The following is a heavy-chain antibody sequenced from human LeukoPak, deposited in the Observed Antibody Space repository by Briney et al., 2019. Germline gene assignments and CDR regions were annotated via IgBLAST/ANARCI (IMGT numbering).Heavy chain of an antibody. CDR1: DDSISSSSYY. J-gene: IGHJ4*02. Sequence: SETLSLTCTVSDDSISSSSYYWAWIRQPPGKGLEWIGSFYYGGTTHYSPSLKSRVTVAVDTSRNQFSLRLSSVGAEDTAVYCARRSLYSSPRWGQGTLVTVPS. CDR2: FYYGGTT. V-gene: IGHV4-39*01. D-gene: IGHD4-11*01. CDR3: ARRSLYSSPR.